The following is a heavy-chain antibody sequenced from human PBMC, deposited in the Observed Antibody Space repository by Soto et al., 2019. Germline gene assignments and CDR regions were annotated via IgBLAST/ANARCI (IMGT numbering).Heavy chain of an antibody. CDR2: VSFTGTT. Sequence: SETLSLTCSVSGGSINNNYYYWGWVRQPPGKRLEWIGSVSFTGTTYYSPSLKSRVTTSIDTSRNQFSLKLTSVTAADTAVYYCATLPPRIVASLLPIPTWGQGILLTVSS. CDR3: ATLPPRIVASLLPIPT. CDR1: GGSINNNYYY. J-gene: IGHJ5*02. V-gene: IGHV4-39*01. D-gene: IGHD2-21*01.